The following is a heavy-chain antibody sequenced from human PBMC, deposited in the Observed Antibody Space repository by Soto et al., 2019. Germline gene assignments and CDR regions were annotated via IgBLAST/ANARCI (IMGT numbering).Heavy chain of an antibody. Sequence: PSETLSLTCAVYGGSFSGYYWSWIRQPPGKGLEWIGEINHSGSTNHNPSLKGRVTISVDTSKNQFSLKLSSVTAADTAVYYCARGGPRYSGSYWVIRAFDIWGQGTMVTVSS. CDR1: GGSFSGYY. CDR3: ARGGPRYSGSYWVIRAFDI. J-gene: IGHJ3*02. CDR2: INHSGST. D-gene: IGHD1-26*01. V-gene: IGHV4-34*01.